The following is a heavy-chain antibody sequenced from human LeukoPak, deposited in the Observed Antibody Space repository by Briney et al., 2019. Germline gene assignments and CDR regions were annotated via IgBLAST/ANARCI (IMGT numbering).Heavy chain of an antibody. D-gene: IGHD3-22*01. V-gene: IGHV4-59*08. CDR2: IYYSGST. Sequence: PSETLSLTCTVSGGSISSYYWSWIRQPPGKGLEWIGYIYYSGSTNYNPSLKSRVTISVDTSKNQFSLKLSSVTAADTAVYYCARSMYYDSSGYYFDYWGQGTLVTVSS. CDR1: GGSISSYY. CDR3: ARSMYYDSSGYYFDY. J-gene: IGHJ4*02.